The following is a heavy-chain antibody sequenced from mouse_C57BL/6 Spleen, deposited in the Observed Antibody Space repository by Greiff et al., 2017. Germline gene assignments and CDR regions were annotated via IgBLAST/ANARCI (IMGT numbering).Heavy chain of an antibody. CDR3: ARDGGHYYGGSHYFDY. Sequence: QVQLQQSGPELVKPGASVKISCKASGYAFSSSWMNWVKQRPGKGLEWIGRISPGDGDTNYNGKFKGKATLTADKSSSTAYMQLSSLTSEDSAVYFCARDGGHYYGGSHYFDYWGQGTTLTVSS. D-gene: IGHD1-1*01. J-gene: IGHJ2*01. CDR2: ISPGDGDT. CDR1: GYAFSSSW. V-gene: IGHV1-82*01.